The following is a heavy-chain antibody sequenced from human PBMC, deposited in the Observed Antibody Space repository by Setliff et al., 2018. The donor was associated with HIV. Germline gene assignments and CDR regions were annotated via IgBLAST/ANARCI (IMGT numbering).Heavy chain of an antibody. CDR1: GATFANFA. V-gene: IGHV1-69*10. D-gene: IGHD3-16*01. CDR3: ARDQGAFFECFDY. CDR2: IVPRDAIT. J-gene: IGHJ4*02. Sequence: SVKVSCRAPGATFANFALNWVRQAPGQGPEWMGGIVPRDAITKYAPKFQGRLTITADKSTNTVYMELSSLRSDDTAVYFCARDQGAFFECFDYWGQGSLVTVSS.